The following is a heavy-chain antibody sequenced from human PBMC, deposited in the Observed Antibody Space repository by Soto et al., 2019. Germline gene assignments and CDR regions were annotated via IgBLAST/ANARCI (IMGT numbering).Heavy chain of an antibody. CDR2: IYYSGST. D-gene: IGHD6-19*01. CDR3: ARDRRSVAGWFDP. CDR1: GGSISSGGYY. V-gene: IGHV4-31*03. J-gene: IGHJ5*02. Sequence: SETLSLTCTVSGGSISSGGYYWSWIRQHPGKGLEWIGYIYYSGSTYYNPSLKSRVTISVDTSKNQFSLKLSSVTAADTAVYYWARDRRSVAGWFDPWGQGTLVTVSS.